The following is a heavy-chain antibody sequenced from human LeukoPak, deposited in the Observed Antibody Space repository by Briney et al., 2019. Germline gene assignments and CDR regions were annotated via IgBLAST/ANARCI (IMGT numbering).Heavy chain of an antibody. CDR2: ISGSGGST. CDR3: AKTTAGYSSGRYPGWPVDY. J-gene: IGHJ4*02. CDR1: GFTFGSYA. Sequence: GGSLRLSCAASGFTFGSYAMNWVRQAPGKGLEWVSGISGSGGSTFYADSVKRRFTISRDNAENTVYLQMSSLRADDTAVYYCAKTTAGYSSGRYPGWPVDYGGQGTLVTVSS. D-gene: IGHD6-19*01. V-gene: IGHV3-23*01.